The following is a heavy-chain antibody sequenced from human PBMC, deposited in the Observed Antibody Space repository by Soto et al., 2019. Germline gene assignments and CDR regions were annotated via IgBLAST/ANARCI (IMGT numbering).Heavy chain of an antibody. Sequence: GGSLRLSCAASGFTVSSNYMSWVRQAPGKGLEWVSVIYSGGSTYYADSVKGRFTISRDNSKNTLYLQMNSLRAEDTAVYYCARERYCSGGSCYYCDYWGQGTLVTVSS. J-gene: IGHJ4*02. D-gene: IGHD2-15*01. CDR2: IYSGGST. CDR1: GFTVSSNY. V-gene: IGHV3-66*02. CDR3: ARERYCSGGSCYYCDY.